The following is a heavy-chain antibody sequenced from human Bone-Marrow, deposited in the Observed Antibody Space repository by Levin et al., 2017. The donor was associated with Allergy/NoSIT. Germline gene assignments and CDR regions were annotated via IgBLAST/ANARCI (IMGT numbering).Heavy chain of an antibody. CDR3: ARDGAARWDYYYYYMDV. CDR1: GFTFSTYA. V-gene: IGHV3-30-3*01. Sequence: SCAASGFTFSTYAMHWVRQAPGKGLEWVAVISYDGSNKYYADSVKGRFTISRDNSKNTLYLQMNSLRAEDTAVFYCARDGAARWDYYYYYMDVWGKGTTFTVSS. D-gene: IGHD6-6*01. J-gene: IGHJ6*03. CDR2: ISYDGSNK.